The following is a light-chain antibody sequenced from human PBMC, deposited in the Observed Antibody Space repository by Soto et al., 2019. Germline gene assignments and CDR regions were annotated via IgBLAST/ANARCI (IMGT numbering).Light chain of an antibody. CDR3: QQSYSTPQIT. J-gene: IGKJ3*01. CDR2: AAS. CDR1: QDIGTF. V-gene: IGKV1-39*01. Sequence: DFQITQSPCSLSASVGDTVTITCRASQDIGTFLNWYQQKPGKAPKLLIYAASDLLSGVSSRFSGSGSGTDFTLTISSLQPEDFATYYCQQSYSTPQITFGPGTKVDMK.